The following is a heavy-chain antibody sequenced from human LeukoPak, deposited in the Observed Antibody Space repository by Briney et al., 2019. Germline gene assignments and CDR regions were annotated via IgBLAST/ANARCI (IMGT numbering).Heavy chain of an antibody. D-gene: IGHD3-22*01. J-gene: IGHJ6*03. Sequence: ASVKVSCKASGYTFTGYYMHWVRQAPGQGLEWMGGFDPEDGETIYAQKFQGRVTMTEDTSTDTAYMELSSLRSEDTAVYYCATDRGYYDSSGYPRTHMDVWGKGTTVTVSS. CDR3: ATDRGYYDSSGYPRTHMDV. CDR1: GYTFTGYY. CDR2: FDPEDGET. V-gene: IGHV1-24*01.